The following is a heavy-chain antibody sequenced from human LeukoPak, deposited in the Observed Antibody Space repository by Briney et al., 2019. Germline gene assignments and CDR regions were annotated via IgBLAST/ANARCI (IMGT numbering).Heavy chain of an antibody. Sequence: PSETLSLTCAVYGGSFSGYFWNWIRQPPGKGLEWIGEINHSGITNYNPSLKSRVTISVDTSKNQFSLKLSSVTAADTAVYYCARQVESIVVVPAASNYYYYYYMDVWSKGTTVTVSS. D-gene: IGHD2-2*01. CDR1: GGSFSGYF. CDR3: ARQVESIVVVPAASNYYYYYYMDV. V-gene: IGHV4-34*01. J-gene: IGHJ6*03. CDR2: INHSGIT.